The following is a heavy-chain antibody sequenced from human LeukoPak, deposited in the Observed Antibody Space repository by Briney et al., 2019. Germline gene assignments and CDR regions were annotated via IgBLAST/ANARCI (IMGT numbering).Heavy chain of an antibody. D-gene: IGHD2-2*01. J-gene: IGHJ1*01. CDR2: KQQDGSEE. CDR3: ATLDSTKSVF. V-gene: IGHV3-7*01. CDR1: EHRQGRDW. Sequence: GGSQSLLCVVSEHRQGRDWHSCVRQAPGKGLEWVACKQQDGSEEYYVGSVRGRFTVSVDNGKNSLYLQMNSLRAEDTARYYCATLDSTKSVFWGRGTAVTVSS.